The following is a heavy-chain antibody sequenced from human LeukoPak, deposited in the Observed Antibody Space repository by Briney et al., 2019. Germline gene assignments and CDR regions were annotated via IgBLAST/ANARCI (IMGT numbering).Heavy chain of an antibody. Sequence: GGSLRLSCAASGSTFSDYYMSWIRQAPGKGLEWVSYISSSGSTIYYADSVKGRFTISRDNAKNSLYLQTNSLRAEDTAVYYCARAIPRYSSSWLYFDYWGQGTLVTVSS. CDR3: ARAIPRYSSSWLYFDY. CDR2: ISSSGSTI. D-gene: IGHD6-13*01. CDR1: GSTFSDYY. V-gene: IGHV3-11*01. J-gene: IGHJ4*02.